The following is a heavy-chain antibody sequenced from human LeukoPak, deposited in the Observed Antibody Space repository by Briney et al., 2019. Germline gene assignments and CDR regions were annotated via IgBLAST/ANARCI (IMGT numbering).Heavy chain of an antibody. J-gene: IGHJ4*02. V-gene: IGHV4-31*03. D-gene: IGHD5-24*01. CDR3: ARGQDAFKTGY. CDR2: IHPSGIT. CDR1: GGSISDYY. Sequence: SETLSLTCTVSGGSISDYYWTWIRQHPGKGLEWIGYIHPSGITDYNPSLQSRVTMSLDTSQNQFTLKLTSVTAADTAIYYCARGQDAFKTGYWGQGALVTVSS.